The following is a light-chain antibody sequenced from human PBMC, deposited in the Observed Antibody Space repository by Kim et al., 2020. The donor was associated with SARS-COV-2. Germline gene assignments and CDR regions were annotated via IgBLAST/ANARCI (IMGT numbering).Light chain of an antibody. CDR2: QDS. CDR3: QAWDSTWV. J-gene: IGLJ3*02. Sequence: VSVSPGQTASITCSGDKLGDKYACWYQQKPGQSPVLVIYQDSKRPSGIPARFSGSNSGNTATLTISGTQAMDEADYYCQAWDSTWVFGGGTKLTVL. CDR1: KLGDKY. V-gene: IGLV3-1*01.